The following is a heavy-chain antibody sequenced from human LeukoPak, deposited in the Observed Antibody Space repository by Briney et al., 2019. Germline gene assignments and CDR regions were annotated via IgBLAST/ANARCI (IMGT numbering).Heavy chain of an antibody. V-gene: IGHV3-30*18. CDR1: GFTFSSYG. D-gene: IGHD4-23*01. Sequence: PGGSLRLSCAASGFTFSSYGMHWVRQAPGKGLEWVAVISYDGSNKYYADSVKGRFTISRDNSKNTLYLQMYSLRAEDTAVYYCAKDRATVVLFDYWGQGTLVTVSS. CDR3: AKDRATVVLFDY. J-gene: IGHJ4*02. CDR2: ISYDGSNK.